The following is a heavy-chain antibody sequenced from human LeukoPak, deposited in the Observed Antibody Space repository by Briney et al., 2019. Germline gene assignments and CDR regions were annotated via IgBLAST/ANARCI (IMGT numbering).Heavy chain of an antibody. CDR1: GFTFSSYG. Sequence: GGSLRLSCAASGFTFSSYGMHWVRQAPGKGLEWVTFIRYDGSDKYYADSVKGRFSISRDNSKNTLYLQMNSLRTEDTAVYYCAKGTLETFDIWGQGTMVTVSS. D-gene: IGHD1-1*01. J-gene: IGHJ3*02. CDR3: AKGTLETFDI. CDR2: IRYDGSDK. V-gene: IGHV3-30*02.